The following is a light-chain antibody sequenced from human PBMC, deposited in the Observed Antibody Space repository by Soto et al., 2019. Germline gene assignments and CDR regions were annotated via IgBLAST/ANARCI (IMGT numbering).Light chain of an antibody. Sequence: ERVMTQSPATLSVSAGERATLSCRASQSVSSNLVWYQQKNGQAPRLLIYGASSRATGIPDRFSGSGSGTDFNLTISRLEPEDFAVYYCQQYGRSPITFGQGTRLEIK. CDR2: GAS. J-gene: IGKJ5*01. CDR1: QSVSSN. CDR3: QQYGRSPIT. V-gene: IGKV3-20*01.